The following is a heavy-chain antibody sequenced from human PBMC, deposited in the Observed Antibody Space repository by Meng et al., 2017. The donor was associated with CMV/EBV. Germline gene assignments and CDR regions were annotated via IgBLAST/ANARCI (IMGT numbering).Heavy chain of an antibody. CDR2: INHSGST. CDR1: GGSFSGYY. V-gene: IGHV4-34*01. Sequence: GSLRLSCAVYGGSFSGYYWSWIRQPPGKGLEWIGEINHSGSTNYNPSLKSRVTISVDTSKNQFSLKLSSVTAADTAVYYCARVSGYFDWLLYENWFDPWGQGTLVTVPQ. CDR3: ARVSGYFDWLLYENWFDP. D-gene: IGHD3-9*01. J-gene: IGHJ5*02.